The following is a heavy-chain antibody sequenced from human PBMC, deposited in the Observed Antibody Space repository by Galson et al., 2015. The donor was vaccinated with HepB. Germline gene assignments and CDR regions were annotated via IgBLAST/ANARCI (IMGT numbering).Heavy chain of an antibody. CDR3: ARAPSAIVVRYFDV. D-gene: IGHD3-22*01. Sequence: SETLSLTCTVSGGSISSSSYYWGWIRQPPGKGLEWIGSIYYSGSTYYNPSLKSRVTISVDTSKNQFSLRLGSVTAADTAVYYCARAPSAIVVRYFDVWGRGTLVTVSS. J-gene: IGHJ2*01. CDR1: GGSISSSSYY. V-gene: IGHV4-39*07. CDR2: IYYSGST.